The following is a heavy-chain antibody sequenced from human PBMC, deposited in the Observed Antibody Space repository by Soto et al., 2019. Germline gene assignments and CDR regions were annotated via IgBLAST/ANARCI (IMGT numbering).Heavy chain of an antibody. V-gene: IGHV4-59*08. CDR3: AGQGILTGYYHRAWFDP. J-gene: IGHJ5*02. CDR2: IYYSGST. D-gene: IGHD3-9*01. Sequence: PSETLSLTCTVSGGSISSYYWSWIRQPPGKGLEWIGYIYYSGSTNYNPSLKSRVTISVDTSKNQFSLKLSSVTAADTAVYYCAGQGILTGYYHRAWFDPWGQGTLVTVSS. CDR1: GGSISSYY.